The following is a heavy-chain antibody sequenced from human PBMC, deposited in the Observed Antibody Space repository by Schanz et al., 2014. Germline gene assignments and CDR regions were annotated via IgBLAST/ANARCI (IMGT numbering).Heavy chain of an antibody. CDR2: ISNSGHTI. V-gene: IGHV3-11*01. D-gene: IGHD5-12*01. CDR1: EFTFSDYY. Sequence: QVQLVESGGGLVKPGGSLRLSCAASEFTFSDYYMTWIRQAPGKGLEWVSFISNSGHTIYYADSVKGRFIISRDSSKNXXFLQMNSLRAEDTAVYFCARDGGRDGYNLAFDVWGQGTLVTVSS. J-gene: IGHJ3*01. CDR3: ARDGGRDGYNLAFDV.